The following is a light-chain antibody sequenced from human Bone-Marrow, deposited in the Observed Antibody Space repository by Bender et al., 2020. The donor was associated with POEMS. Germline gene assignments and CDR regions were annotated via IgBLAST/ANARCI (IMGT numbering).Light chain of an antibody. CDR3: QSYDSSLKSNV. Sequence: QSVLTQPPSVSGAPGQRLTISCAGSSSNLGAGYDVHWYQQLPGTAPKFLIYAHNTRPSGVPDRFSGSNSGTSASLAITGLQTGDEADYYCQSYDSSLKSNVFGMGTKVTVL. V-gene: IGLV1-40*01. CDR1: SSNLGAGYD. CDR2: AHN. J-gene: IGLJ1*01.